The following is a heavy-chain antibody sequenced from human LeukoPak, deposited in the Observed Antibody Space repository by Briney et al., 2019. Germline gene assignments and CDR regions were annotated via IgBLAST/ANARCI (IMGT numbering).Heavy chain of an antibody. V-gene: IGHV3-11*04. CDR1: GFTFSDYS. D-gene: IGHD6-13*01. Sequence: GGSLRLSCAVSGFTFSDYSMSWVRQAPGKGLEWLSYISSSGSMLHYADSVEGRFTISRDNAKNSLYLQMSSLRVEDTAVYYCTRRPYSSSWYYFDYWGQGTLVTVSS. CDR2: ISSSGSML. CDR3: TRRPYSSSWYYFDY. J-gene: IGHJ4*02.